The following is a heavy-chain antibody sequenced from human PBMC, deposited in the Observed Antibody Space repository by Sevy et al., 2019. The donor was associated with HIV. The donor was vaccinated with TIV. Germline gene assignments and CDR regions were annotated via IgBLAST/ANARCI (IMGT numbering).Heavy chain of an antibody. V-gene: IGHV3-23*01. CDR1: GFTFNNYA. D-gene: IGHD2-2*01. CDR2: ITASGGST. J-gene: IGHJ4*02. Sequence: GGSLRLSCAASGFTFNNYAMNWVRQAPGKGLEWVSGITASGGSTYYADSVKGRFTISRDNSKITLYLQMNSLRAEDTAVYYCAKASVIPTAYDYWGQGTLVTVSS. CDR3: AKASVIPTAYDY.